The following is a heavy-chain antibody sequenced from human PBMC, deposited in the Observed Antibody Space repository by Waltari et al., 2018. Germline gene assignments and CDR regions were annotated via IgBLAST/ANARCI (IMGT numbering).Heavy chain of an antibody. CDR1: GGSISSSSYY. D-gene: IGHD3-3*01. Sequence: QLQLQESGPGLVKPSETLSLTCTVSGGSISSSSYYWGWIRQPPGKGLGWIGSIYYRGCTDYNPSLKSRVTRSVDTAKNQFSLKLSSVTAADTAVYYCARRFPRLYYYYYYMDVWGKGTTVTVSS. CDR2: IYYRGCT. CDR3: ARRFPRLYYYYYYMDV. J-gene: IGHJ6*03. V-gene: IGHV4-39*01.